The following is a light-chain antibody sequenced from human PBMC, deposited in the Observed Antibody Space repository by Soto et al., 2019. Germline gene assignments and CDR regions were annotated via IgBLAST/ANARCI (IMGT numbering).Light chain of an antibody. J-gene: IGKJ1*01. CDR2: TAS. CDR1: QNIKNW. Sequence: DIKMTQSPSTLSASVGDRVTITCRASQNIKNWLAWYQQKPGKAPKLLIYTASSLESGVPSRFSGSGSGTEFTLTISCLQPDDFATYYCQQYNSYSRGTFGQGTKVEIK. CDR3: QQYNSYSRGT. V-gene: IGKV1-5*03.